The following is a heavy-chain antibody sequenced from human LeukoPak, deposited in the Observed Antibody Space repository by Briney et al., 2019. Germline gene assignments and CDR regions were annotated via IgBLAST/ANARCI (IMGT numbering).Heavy chain of an antibody. CDR2: INPNSGGT. CDR1: GYTFTGYY. Sequence: ASVKVSCKASGYTFTGYYMHWVRQAPGQGLEWMGWINPNSGGTNYAQKFQGWVTMTRDTSISTAYMELSRLRSDDTAVYYCARDPTKHGIIGGYSGNWFDPWGQGTLVTVSS. D-gene: IGHD5-12*01. CDR3: ARDPTKHGIIGGYSGNWFDP. V-gene: IGHV1-2*04. J-gene: IGHJ5*02.